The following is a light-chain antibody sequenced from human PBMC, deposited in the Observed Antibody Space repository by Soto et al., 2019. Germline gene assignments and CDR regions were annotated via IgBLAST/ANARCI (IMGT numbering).Light chain of an antibody. CDR2: DAS. V-gene: IGKV3-11*01. CDR3: QQRSNWPPEVT. J-gene: IGKJ3*01. Sequence: EIVLTQSPDTLSLSPGERATLSCRACQSVSSSLAWYQQKPGQAPRLLIYDASNRATDIPARFSGSGSGTDFTLTISSLEPEDFAVYYCQQRSNWPPEVTFGPGTKVDI. CDR1: QSVSSS.